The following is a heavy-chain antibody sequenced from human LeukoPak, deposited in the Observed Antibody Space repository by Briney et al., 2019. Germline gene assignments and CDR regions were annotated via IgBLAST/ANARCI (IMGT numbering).Heavy chain of an antibody. CDR2: IYNSGST. CDR3: ARRVLATTTITPDNWFDP. J-gene: IGHJ5*02. V-gene: IGHV4-59*08. D-gene: IGHD4-11*01. CDR1: GGSISSYY. Sequence: PSETLSLTCSVSGGSISSYYWTWIRQPPGKELECIGYIYNSGSTNYNPSLKSRVTISLDTSKNQFSLRLSSVTAADTAVYYCARRVLATTTITPDNWFDPWGQGTLVTVSS.